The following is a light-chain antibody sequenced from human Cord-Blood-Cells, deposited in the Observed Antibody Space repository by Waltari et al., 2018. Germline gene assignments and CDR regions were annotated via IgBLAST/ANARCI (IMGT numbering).Light chain of an antibody. Sequence: QSALTQPRSVSGSPGPSVTISCTGTSSDVGGYNHVSWYQQHPGKAPTLMIYEVSKRPSGGPDRFSGSKSGNTTSLTISGLQAEDEADYYCCSYAGIYTWVFGGGTKLTVL. V-gene: IGLV2-11*01. CDR2: EVS. J-gene: IGLJ3*02. CDR1: SSDVGGYNH. CDR3: CSYAGIYTWV.